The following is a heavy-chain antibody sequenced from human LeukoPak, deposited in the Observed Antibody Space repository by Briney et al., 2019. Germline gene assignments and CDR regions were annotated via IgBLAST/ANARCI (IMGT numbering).Heavy chain of an antibody. D-gene: IGHD2-2*01. CDR3: AGAGGVIPAAMGV. CDR2: IYHSGST. V-gene: IGHV4-38-2*02. J-gene: IGHJ4*02. Sequence: SETLSRTCTVSGYSISSGYYWGWIRQPPGKGLEWIGSIYHSGSTYYNPSLKSRVTISVDTSKNQFSLKLSSVTAADTAVYYCAGAGGVIPAAMGVWGQGTLVTVSS. CDR1: GYSISSGYY.